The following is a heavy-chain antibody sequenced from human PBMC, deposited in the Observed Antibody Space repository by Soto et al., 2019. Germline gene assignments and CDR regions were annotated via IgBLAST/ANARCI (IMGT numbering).Heavy chain of an antibody. CDR2: ISYDSETT. Sequence: PGGSLRLSCAASDYTFSTYSMSWVRQAPGKGLEWVAYISYDSETTSYADSVKGRFTISRDDAKNSLYLQMNSLRDEDSAVYYCARLYYDYVWGQGTTVTVSS. V-gene: IGHV3-48*02. J-gene: IGHJ6*02. D-gene: IGHD3-3*01. CDR1: DYTFSTYS. CDR3: ARLYYDYV.